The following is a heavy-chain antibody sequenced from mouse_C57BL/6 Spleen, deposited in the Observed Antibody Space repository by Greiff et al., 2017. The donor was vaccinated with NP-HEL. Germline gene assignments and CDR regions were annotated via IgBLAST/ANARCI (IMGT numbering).Heavy chain of an antibody. D-gene: IGHD1-1*01. CDR2: IYPGDGDT. J-gene: IGHJ2*01. CDR3: ARTTVVAHYFDY. CDR1: GYAFSSSW. Sequence: VQVVESGPELVKPGASVKISCKASGYAFSSSWMNWVKQRPGKGLEWIGRIYPGDGDTNYNGKFKGKATLTADKSSSTAYMQLSSLTSEDSAVYFCARTTVVAHYFDYWGQGTTLTVSS. V-gene: IGHV1-80*01.